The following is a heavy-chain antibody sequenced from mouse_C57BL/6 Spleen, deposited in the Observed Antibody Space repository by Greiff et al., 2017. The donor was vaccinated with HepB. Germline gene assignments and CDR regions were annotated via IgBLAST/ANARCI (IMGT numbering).Heavy chain of an antibody. J-gene: IGHJ1*03. CDR3: VRVYSHWYFDV. CDR2: IRSKSNNYAT. CDR1: GFSFNTYA. D-gene: IGHD2-1*01. Sequence: EVQLVESGGGLVQPKGSLKLSCAASGFSFNTYAMNWVRQAPGKGLEWVARIRSKSNNYATYYADSVKDRFTISRDDSESMLYLQMNNLKTEDTAMYYCVRVYSHWYFDVWGTGTTVTVSS. V-gene: IGHV10-1*01.